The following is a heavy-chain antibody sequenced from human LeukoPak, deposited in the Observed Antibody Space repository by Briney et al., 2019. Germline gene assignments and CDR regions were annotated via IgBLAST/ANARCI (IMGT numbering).Heavy chain of an antibody. D-gene: IGHD4-17*01. J-gene: IGHJ4*02. V-gene: IGHV3-64*01. CDR1: GFTFSSYA. CDR3: ARLTDMDYDDWGIDY. CDR2: ISSNGGST. Sequence: PGGSLRLSCAASGFTFSSYAMHWVRQAPGKGLEYVSAISSNGGSTYYANSVKGRFTISRDNSKNTLHLQMGSLRAEDMAVYYCARLTDMDYDDWGIDYWGQGTLVTVSS.